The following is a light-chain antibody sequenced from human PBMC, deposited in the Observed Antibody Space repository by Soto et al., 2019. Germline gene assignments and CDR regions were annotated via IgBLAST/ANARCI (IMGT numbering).Light chain of an antibody. CDR2: MAS. CDR3: MQTLQTPLT. J-gene: IGKJ4*01. V-gene: IGKV2-28*01. CDR1: QSLLHSNGFHY. Sequence: DIVMSQSPLSLPVTPGEPASISCRSSQSLLHSNGFHYLDWYLQKPGQSPQLLIYMASKRASGVPDRCSGSGSGTDFTLKISRVEAEDVGVYYCMQTLQTPLTFAGGTKVEIK.